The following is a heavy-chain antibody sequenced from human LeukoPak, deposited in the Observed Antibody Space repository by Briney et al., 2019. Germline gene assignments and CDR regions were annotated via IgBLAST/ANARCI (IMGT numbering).Heavy chain of an antibody. Sequence: SETLSLTCAVYGGSFSGYYWSWIRQPPGKGLEWIGYIYHSGSTYYNPSLKSRVTISVDRSKNQFSLKLSSVTAADTAVYYCARGIVVVPAATFWFDPWGQGTLVTVSS. CDR3: ARGIVVVPAATFWFDP. V-gene: IGHV4-34*01. CDR1: GGSFSGYY. CDR2: IYHSGST. J-gene: IGHJ5*02. D-gene: IGHD2-2*01.